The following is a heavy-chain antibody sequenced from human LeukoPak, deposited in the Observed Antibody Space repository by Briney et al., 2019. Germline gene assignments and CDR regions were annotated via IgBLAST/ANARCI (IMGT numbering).Heavy chain of an antibody. CDR1: GGSISSGDYY. V-gene: IGHV4-30-4*08. D-gene: IGHD2-2*01. CDR2: IYYSGST. Sequence: SQTLSLTCTVSGGSISSGDYYWSWIRQPPGKGLEWIRYIYYSGSTYYHPSLKSRVTISVDTSKNQFSLKLSPVTAADTAVYYCARYCSSTSCFFDAFDIWGQGTVVTVSS. CDR3: ARYCSSTSCFFDAFDI. J-gene: IGHJ3*02.